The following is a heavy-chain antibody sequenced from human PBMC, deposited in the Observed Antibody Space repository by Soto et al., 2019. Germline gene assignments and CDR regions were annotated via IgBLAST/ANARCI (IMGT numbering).Heavy chain of an antibody. CDR3: TIDGRTEPGY. Sequence: GGSLRFSCAAPGFTFSNAWLNWVRQAPGKGLEWVGRIKSKSDGGTTDYAAPVKGTFTISRDDSKNTLYLQMNILKTEDTAVYYCTIDGRTEPGYWGLGTLVTVAS. CDR2: IKSKSDGGTT. CDR1: GFTFSNAW. J-gene: IGHJ4*02. V-gene: IGHV3-15*07.